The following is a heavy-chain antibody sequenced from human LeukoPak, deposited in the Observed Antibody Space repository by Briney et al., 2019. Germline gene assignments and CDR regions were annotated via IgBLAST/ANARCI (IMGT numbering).Heavy chain of an antibody. CDR2: ISAYNGNT. CDR3: ASDGEYYYDSSGEKFDY. D-gene: IGHD3-22*01. J-gene: IGHJ4*02. Sequence: ASVKVSCKASGYTFTSYGISWVRQAPGQGLEWMGWISAYNGNTNYAQKLQGRVTMTTDTSTSTAYMELRSLRSDDTAVYYCASDGEYYYDSSGEKFDYWGQGTLVTVSS. CDR1: GYTFTSYG. V-gene: IGHV1-18*01.